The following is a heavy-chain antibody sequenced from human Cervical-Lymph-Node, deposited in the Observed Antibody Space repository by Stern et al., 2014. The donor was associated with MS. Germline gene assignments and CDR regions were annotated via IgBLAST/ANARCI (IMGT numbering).Heavy chain of an antibody. CDR3: AREVSWMHESSLV. Sequence: QVQLVQSGAEVKKPGTSVKVSCKASGYTFINYGITWLRQAPGQGLEWMGWISTYNGDTNYAPKFQGRVTMTTDTSTTTAYMEVRSLRSDDTAVYYCAREVSWMHESSLVWGQGTPVIVSS. J-gene: IGHJ4*02. CDR1: GYTFINYG. V-gene: IGHV1-18*01. CDR2: ISTYNGDT. D-gene: IGHD6-13*01.